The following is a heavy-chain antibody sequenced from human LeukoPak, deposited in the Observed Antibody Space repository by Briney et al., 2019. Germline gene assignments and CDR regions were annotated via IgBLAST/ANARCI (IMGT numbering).Heavy chain of an antibody. CDR1: GFSISSSA. J-gene: IGHJ4*02. Sequence: PGGSLRLSCAASGFSISSSAMNWVRQAPGKGLEWVSSINNVASHIYYAGSVRGRFTISRDNAKNSVYLQMNSLRAEDTAVYYCAKDRHLIAVAGLDYWGQGTLVTVSS. CDR3: AKDRHLIAVAGLDY. V-gene: IGHV3-21*01. D-gene: IGHD6-19*01. CDR2: INNVASHI.